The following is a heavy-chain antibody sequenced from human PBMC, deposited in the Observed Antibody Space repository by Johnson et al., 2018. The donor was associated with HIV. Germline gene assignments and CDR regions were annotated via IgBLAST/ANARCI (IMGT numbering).Heavy chain of an antibody. Sequence: QVQLVESGGGVVQPGRSLRLSCAASGFTFSSYGMHWVRQAPGKGLEWVAVISYDGSNKYYADSVKGRFTISRDNSKNTLYLQMNSLRAEDTAVYYCAKAEQDSGSYEADAFDIWGQGTMVTVSS. CDR3: AKAEQDSGSYEADAFDI. V-gene: IGHV3-30*18. CDR1: GFTFSSYG. J-gene: IGHJ3*02. CDR2: ISYDGSNK. D-gene: IGHD1-26*01.